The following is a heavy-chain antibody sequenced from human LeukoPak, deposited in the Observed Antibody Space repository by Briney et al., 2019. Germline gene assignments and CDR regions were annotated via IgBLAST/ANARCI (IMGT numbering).Heavy chain of an antibody. CDR3: ARGGYSGYAPDY. CDR2: INHSGST. Sequence: PSETLSLTCTVSGGSISSYYWSWIRQPPGKGLEWIGEINHSGSTNYNPSLKSRVTISVDRSKNQFSLKLSSVTAADTAVYYCARGGYSGYAPDYWGQGTLVTVSS. CDR1: GGSISSYY. J-gene: IGHJ4*02. D-gene: IGHD5-12*01. V-gene: IGHV4-34*01.